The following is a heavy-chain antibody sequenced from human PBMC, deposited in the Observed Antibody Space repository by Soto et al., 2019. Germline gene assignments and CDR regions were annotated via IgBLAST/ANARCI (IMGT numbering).Heavy chain of an antibody. V-gene: IGHV4-59*02. CDR3: ARAYSSGFYYFDY. CDR1: GDSVSNYY. Sequence: PSETLSLTCTVSGDSVSNYYWSWIRQPPGKGLECIGYIYYSGSTNYNPSLKSRVTISVDTSKNQFSLKLSSVTAADTAVYYCARAYSSGFYYFDYWGQGTLVTVSS. D-gene: IGHD6-19*01. J-gene: IGHJ4*02. CDR2: IYYSGST.